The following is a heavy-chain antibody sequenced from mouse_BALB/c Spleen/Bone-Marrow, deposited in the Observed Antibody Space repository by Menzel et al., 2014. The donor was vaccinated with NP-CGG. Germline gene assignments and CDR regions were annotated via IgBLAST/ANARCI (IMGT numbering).Heavy chain of an antibody. V-gene: IGHV5-6-4*01. D-gene: IGHD2-14*01. CDR2: ISSGGSYT. J-gene: IGHJ3*01. Sequence: EVKLVESGGFFVNPLGSLKLSCAASGFTFSSYTMSWVRQTPEKRLEWVATISSGGSYTYYPDSVKGRFTISRDNAKNTLYLQMSSLKSEDTAMYYCTRSYYRYDEEAWFAYWGQGTLVTVSA. CDR3: TRSYYRYDEEAWFAY. CDR1: GFTFSSYT.